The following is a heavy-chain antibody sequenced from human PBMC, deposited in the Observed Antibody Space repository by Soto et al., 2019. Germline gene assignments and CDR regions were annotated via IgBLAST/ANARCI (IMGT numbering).Heavy chain of an antibody. D-gene: IGHD1-26*01. J-gene: IGHJ4*02. CDR3: ARDRWERFKPRGRRYVDD. Sequence: GGSLRLSCAASGFTFSSYGMHWVRQAPGKGLEWVAVIWYDGSRKFYADSVKGRFTISRDNSKNTLYLQMNSLRADDTAVYSFARDRWERFKPRGRRYVDDWGQGALLTVFS. CDR1: GFTFSSYG. V-gene: IGHV3-33*01. CDR2: IWYDGSRK.